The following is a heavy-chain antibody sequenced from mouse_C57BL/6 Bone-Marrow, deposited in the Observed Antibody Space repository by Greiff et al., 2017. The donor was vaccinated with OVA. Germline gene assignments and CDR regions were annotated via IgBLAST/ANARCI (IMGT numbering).Heavy chain of an antibody. D-gene: IGHD2-4*01. CDR1: GFTFSDAW. CDR2: IRNKANNPAT. V-gene: IGHV6-6*01. Sequence: QSGGGLVQPGGSMKLSCAASGFTFSDAWMDWVRQSPATGLEWVAEIRNKANNPATYYAESVKGRYTIVRDESKMSVYLQMNSIRAEDTGIYYCTRIYYDYAYYFDYWGQGTTLTVSS. J-gene: IGHJ2*01. CDR3: TRIYYDYAYYFDY.